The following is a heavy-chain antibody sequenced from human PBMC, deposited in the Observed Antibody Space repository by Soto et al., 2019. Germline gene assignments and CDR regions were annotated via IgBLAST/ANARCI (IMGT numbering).Heavy chain of an antibody. CDR1: GFTFSSYA. V-gene: IGHV3-23*01. D-gene: IGHD2-2*01. Sequence: GGSLRLSCAASGFTFSSYAMSWVRQAPGKGLEWVSAISGSGGSTYYADSVKGRFTISRDNSKNTLYLQMNSLRAEDTAVYYCAKSRGCSSTSCYYYYMDVWGKGTTVTVSS. CDR2: ISGSGGST. J-gene: IGHJ6*03. CDR3: AKSRGCSSTSCYYYYMDV.